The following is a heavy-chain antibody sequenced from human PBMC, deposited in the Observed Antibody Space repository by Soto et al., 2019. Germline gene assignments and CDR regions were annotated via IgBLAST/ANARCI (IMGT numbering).Heavy chain of an antibody. CDR2: IYSGGST. Sequence: PGGSLRLSCAASGFTVSSNYMSWVRQAPGKGLEWVSVIYSGGSTYYADSVKGRFTISRDNSKNTLYLQMNSLRAEDTAVYYCAREPTDSSGYYYFDYWGQGTLVTVSS. J-gene: IGHJ4*02. CDR1: GFTVSSNY. CDR3: AREPTDSSGYYYFDY. D-gene: IGHD3-22*01. V-gene: IGHV3-53*01.